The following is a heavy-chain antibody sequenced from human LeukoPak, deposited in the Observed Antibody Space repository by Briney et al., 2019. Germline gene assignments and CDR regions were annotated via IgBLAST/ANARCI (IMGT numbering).Heavy chain of an antibody. CDR3: ARALTYGDYVDY. V-gene: IGHV1-2*02. CDR2: INPNSGGT. D-gene: IGHD4-17*01. Sequence: ASVKVSCKASGCTFTGYYMHWVRQAPGQGLEWMGWINPNSGGTNYAQKFQGRVTMTRDTSISTAYMELSRLRSDDTAVYYCARALTYGDYVDYWGQGTLVTVSS. J-gene: IGHJ4*02. CDR1: GCTFTGYY.